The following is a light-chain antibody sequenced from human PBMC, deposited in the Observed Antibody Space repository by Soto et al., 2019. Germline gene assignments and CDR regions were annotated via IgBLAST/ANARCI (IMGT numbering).Light chain of an antibody. CDR3: SSYSISTAYL. CDR2: EVN. V-gene: IGLV2-14*01. CDR1: SSDVGGYDY. Sequence: QSVLTQPASVSGSPGQSITISCTGTSSDVGGYDYVSWYQLHPGKAPKLMVFEVNNRPSGVSYRFSGSKSGNTASLTISGLQAEDEADYFCSSYSISTAYLFGTGTKV. J-gene: IGLJ1*01.